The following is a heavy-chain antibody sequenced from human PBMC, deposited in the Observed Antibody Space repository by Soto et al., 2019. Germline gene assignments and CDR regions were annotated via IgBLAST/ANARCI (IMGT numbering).Heavy chain of an antibody. D-gene: IGHD2-15*01. J-gene: IGHJ4*02. CDR1: GYTFTSYA. CDR2: INAGNGNT. CDR3: ARAWVVVAAHDY. V-gene: IGHV1-3*01. Sequence: ASVKVSCTASGYTFTSYAMHWVRQAPGQRLEWMGGINAGNGNTKYSQKFQGRVTITRDTSASTAYMELSGLSSEDTAVYYRARAWVVVAAHDYWGEGTLVTSPQ.